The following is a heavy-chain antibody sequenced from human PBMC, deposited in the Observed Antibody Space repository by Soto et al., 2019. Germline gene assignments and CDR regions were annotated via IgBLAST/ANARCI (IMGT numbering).Heavy chain of an antibody. V-gene: IGHV4-4*07. D-gene: IGHD6-13*01. J-gene: IGHJ5*02. CDR3: ARSSHKESWFDP. CDR2: IHGSGSA. CDR1: NGSISNFY. Sequence: SETLSLTCSVSNGSISNFYWNWIRQSAGKGLEWIGRIHGSGSATYNPSLRSRVTMSVDTSKNQFSLKVNSVTGADTAVYYCARSSHKESWFDPWGQGTLVTVSS.